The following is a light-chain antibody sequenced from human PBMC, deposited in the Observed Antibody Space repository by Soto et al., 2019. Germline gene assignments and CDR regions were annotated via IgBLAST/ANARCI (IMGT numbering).Light chain of an antibody. CDR2: AS. V-gene: IGKV3-20*01. J-gene: IGKJ3*01. CDR1: QSVSDMY. CDR3: QHYGTSAL. Sequence: EIVLTQSQGTLSLSPGERATLSCRASQSVSDMYLAWYQHKPGQAPRLLIYASNRATGIPDRFSGSGSGTDFTLTINRLEPEDFAVYYCQHYGTSALFGPGTKVEIK.